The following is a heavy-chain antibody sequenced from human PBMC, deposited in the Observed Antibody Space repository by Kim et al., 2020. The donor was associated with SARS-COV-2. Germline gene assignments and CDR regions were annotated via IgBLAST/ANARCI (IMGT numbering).Heavy chain of an antibody. CDR1: GGTFSSYA. V-gene: IGHV1-69*13. CDR2: IIPIFGTA. Sequence: SVKVSCKASGGTFSSYAISWVRQAPGQGLEWMGGIIPIFGTANYAQKFQGRVTITADESTSTAYMELSSLRSEDTAVYYCAGVVIIPYYYYYGMDVWGQGTTVTVSS. D-gene: IGHD3-3*01. J-gene: IGHJ6*02. CDR3: AGVVIIPYYYYYGMDV.